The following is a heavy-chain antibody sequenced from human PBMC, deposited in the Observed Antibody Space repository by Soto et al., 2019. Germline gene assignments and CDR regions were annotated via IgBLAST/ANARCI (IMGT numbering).Heavy chain of an antibody. CDR1: GGSISSGGYS. D-gene: IGHD3-10*01. CDR3: ARVGRWFGEFQWGFFDY. CDR2: IYHSGST. Sequence: SETLSLTCAVSGGSISSGGYSWSWIRQPPGKGLEWIGYIYHSGSTYYNPSLKSRVTISVDRSKNQFSLKLSSVTAADTAVYYCARVGRWFGEFQWGFFDYWGQGTLVTVSS. J-gene: IGHJ4*02. V-gene: IGHV4-30-2*01.